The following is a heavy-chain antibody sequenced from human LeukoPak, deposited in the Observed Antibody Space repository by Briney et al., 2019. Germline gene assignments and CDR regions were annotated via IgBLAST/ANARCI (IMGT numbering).Heavy chain of an antibody. CDR3: ARDPSNTSGFYAYLDS. D-gene: IGHD6-19*01. V-gene: IGHV1-18*01. CDR2: ISGNKGNT. J-gene: IGHJ4*02. CDR1: GYTFTSYD. Sequence: ASVKVSCKASGYTFTSYDISWVRQAPGQGLEWMGWISGNKGNTNYAQKLQGRVTMTTDTSTSTAYMELRSLTSDDTAMYYCARDPSNTSGFYAYLDSWGQGTLVTVSS.